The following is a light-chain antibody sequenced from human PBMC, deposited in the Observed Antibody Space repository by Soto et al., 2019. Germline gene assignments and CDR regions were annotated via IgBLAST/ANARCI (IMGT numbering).Light chain of an antibody. CDR3: QQYGSSRT. V-gene: IGKV3-20*01. J-gene: IGKJ1*01. CDR1: QSVSSN. CDR2: GAS. Sequence: EIVVTQSPATLSLSPGERATLSCRASQSVSSNLAWYQQKPGQAPRLPIYGASSRATGIPDRFSGSGSGTDFTLTISRLEPEDFAVYYCQQYGSSRTFGQGTKVDI.